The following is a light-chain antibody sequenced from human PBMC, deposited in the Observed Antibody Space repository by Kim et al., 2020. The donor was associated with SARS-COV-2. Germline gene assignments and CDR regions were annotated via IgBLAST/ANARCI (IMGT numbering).Light chain of an antibody. V-gene: IGLV3-21*04. J-gene: IGLJ2*01. Sequence: SYELTQPPSLSVAPGQTATISCGGNNIGGKSVHWYQQKPGQAPVLAIYYDSDRPSGIPERFSGSNSGNTATLTISRVEAGDEADYYCQVWDSSSDHLVFGGGTKVTVL. CDR2: YDS. CDR1: NIGGKS. CDR3: QVWDSSSDHLV.